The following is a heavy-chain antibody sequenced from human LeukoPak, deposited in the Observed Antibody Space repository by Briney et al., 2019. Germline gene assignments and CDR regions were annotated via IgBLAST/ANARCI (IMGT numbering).Heavy chain of an antibody. CDR2: VDNDGSGS. V-gene: IGHV3-74*01. CDR1: GFTFSSYY. J-gene: IGHJ4*02. D-gene: IGHD2/OR15-2a*01. CDR3: ARGGFSHGFDL. Sequence: GRSLRLSCAASGFTFSSYYMHWVRQAPGKGLVWVSRVDNDGSGSIYADSVKGRFTTSRDNAKNTVFLQMNSLRVEDTAVYYCARGGFSHGFDLWGQGTRVTVSS.